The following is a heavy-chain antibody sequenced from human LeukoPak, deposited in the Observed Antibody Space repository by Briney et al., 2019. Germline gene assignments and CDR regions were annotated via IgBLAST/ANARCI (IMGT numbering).Heavy chain of an antibody. CDR2: LTDSGGAT. D-gene: IGHD5-24*01. J-gene: IGHJ3*02. CDR1: GFTFSSYA. Sequence: PGGSLRLSSVASGFTFSSYAMGWVRQAPGKGPEWVSSLTDSGGATYYVDSVKGRFTISRDNSKNTLYLHMNSPRAEDTAMYYCAKKRDAFDIWGQGTVVAVPS. CDR3: AKKRDAFDI. V-gene: IGHV3-23*01.